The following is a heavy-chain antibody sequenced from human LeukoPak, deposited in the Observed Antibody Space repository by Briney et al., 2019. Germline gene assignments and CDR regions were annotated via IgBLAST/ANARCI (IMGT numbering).Heavy chain of an antibody. CDR2: MNPNSGNT. Sequence: ASVKVSCKASGYTFTGYDINWVRQATGQGLEWMGWMNPNSGNTGYAQKFQGRVTMTRDTSISTAYMELSSLRSEDTAVYYCARGEYSYAGAFDIWGQGTMVTVSS. D-gene: IGHD5-18*01. J-gene: IGHJ3*02. V-gene: IGHV1-8*01. CDR1: GYTFTGYD. CDR3: ARGEYSYAGAFDI.